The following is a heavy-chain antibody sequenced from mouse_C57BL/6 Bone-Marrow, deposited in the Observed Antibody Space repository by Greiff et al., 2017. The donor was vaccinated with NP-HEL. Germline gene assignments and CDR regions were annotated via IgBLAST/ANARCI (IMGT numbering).Heavy chain of an antibody. CDR1: GYTFTSYW. V-gene: IGHV1-50*01. CDR3: ARDYYGSSHWYFDV. J-gene: IGHJ1*03. D-gene: IGHD1-1*01. Sequence: QVQLQQPGAELVKPGASVKLSCKASGYTFTSYWMQWVKQRPGQGLEWIGEIDPSDSYTNYNPKFKGKATLTVYTSSSTAYMQLSSLTSEDSAVYYFARDYYGSSHWYFDVWGTGTTVTVSS. CDR2: IDPSDSYT.